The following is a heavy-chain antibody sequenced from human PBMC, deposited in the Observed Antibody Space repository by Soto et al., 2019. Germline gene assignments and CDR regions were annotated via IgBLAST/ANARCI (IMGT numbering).Heavy chain of an antibody. CDR3: GRDLTSNANCIDP. CDR2: IYYTGKT. CDR1: GDYIHVGGYY. V-gene: IGHV4-30-4*01. J-gene: IGHJ5*02. Sequence: SETLSLTCSVSGDYIHVGGYYWTWIRQRPGKGLEWMGYIYYTGKTYYNPSLESRLTMSVDRSKDQFSLRLTSVTAADTAVYFCGRDLTSNANCIDPWGQGTLVTVSS. D-gene: IGHD2-2*01.